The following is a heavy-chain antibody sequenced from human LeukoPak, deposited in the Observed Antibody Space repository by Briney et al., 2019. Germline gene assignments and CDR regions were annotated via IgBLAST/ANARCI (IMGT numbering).Heavy chain of an antibody. CDR1: GFTVSSNY. CDR2: ISSSGSTI. CDR3: ARDFPMVRGVIMTAFDY. J-gene: IGHJ4*02. Sequence: GGSLRLPCAASGFTVSSNYMSWVRQAPGKGLEWVSYISSSGSTIYYADSVKGRFTISRDNAKNSLYLQMNSLRAEDTAVYYCARDFPMVRGVIMTAFDYWGQGTLVTVSS. V-gene: IGHV3-11*04. D-gene: IGHD3-10*01.